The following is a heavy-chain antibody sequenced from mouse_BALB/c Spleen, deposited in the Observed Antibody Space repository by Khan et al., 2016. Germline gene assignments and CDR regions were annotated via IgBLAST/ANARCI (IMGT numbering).Heavy chain of an antibody. Sequence: EVELVESGGGLVQPGGSLRLSCATSGFTFTDYYMSWVRQPPGKALEWLGFIRNKANGYTTEYSASVKGRFTISRDNSQSILYLQMNTLRAEDSATYYCARDRYDDDGAMDYWGQGTSVTVSS. D-gene: IGHD2-14*01. CDR3: ARDRYDDDGAMDY. CDR2: IRNKANGYTT. V-gene: IGHV7-3*02. CDR1: GFTFTDYY. J-gene: IGHJ4*01.